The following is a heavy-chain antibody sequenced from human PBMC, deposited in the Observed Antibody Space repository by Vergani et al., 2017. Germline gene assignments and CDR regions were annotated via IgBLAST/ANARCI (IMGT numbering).Heavy chain of an antibody. J-gene: IGHJ4*02. CDR2: IKGDGSAK. V-gene: IGHV3-7*01. D-gene: IGHD2-2*01. Sequence: EVQLLESGGDLVQPGGSLRLSCAASGFRFSNYWMHWLRQAPGKGLEWVAAIKGDGSAKQYVESVKGRFTISRDNAKSSLYLQMNSLRAEDTAVYYCAREGDIVVVPAAIDYWGQGTLVTVSS. CDR3: AREGDIVVVPAAIDY. CDR1: GFRFSNYW.